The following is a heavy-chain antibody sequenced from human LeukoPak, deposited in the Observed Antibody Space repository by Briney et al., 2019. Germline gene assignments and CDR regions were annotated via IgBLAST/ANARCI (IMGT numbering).Heavy chain of an antibody. CDR1: GFTVSSNY. J-gene: IGHJ4*02. V-gene: IGHV3-66*02. D-gene: IGHD6-19*01. Sequence: PGGSLRLSCAASGFTVSSNYMSWVRQAPGKGLEWVSVIYSGGSTYYADSVKGRFTISRDNSKNTLYLQMNSLITEDTAVYYCAKHNDIAVAGMDYWGQGTLVTVSS. CDR2: IYSGGST. CDR3: AKHNDIAVAGMDY.